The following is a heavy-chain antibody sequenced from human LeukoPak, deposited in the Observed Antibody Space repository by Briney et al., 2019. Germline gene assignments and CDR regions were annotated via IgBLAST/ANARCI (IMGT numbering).Heavy chain of an antibody. V-gene: IGHV1-69*05. D-gene: IGHD1-1*01. CDR1: GGTFSSYA. CDR3: ARSAPTPTNWSGFDY. Sequence: ASVKVSCKASGGTFSSYAISWVRQAPGQGLEWMGGIIPIFGTANYAQKFQARVTITTDESTSTAYMELSSLRSEDTAVYYCARSAPTPTNWSGFDYWGQGTLVTVSS. J-gene: IGHJ4*02. CDR2: IIPIFGTA.